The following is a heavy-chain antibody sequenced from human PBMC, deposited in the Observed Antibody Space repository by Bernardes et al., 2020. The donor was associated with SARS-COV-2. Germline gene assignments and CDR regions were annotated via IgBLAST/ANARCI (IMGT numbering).Heavy chain of an antibody. Sequence: GGSLRLSCAASGFTFSSYAMIWVRQAPGKGPAFVSAIGAGGGVRNYADSVKGRFTISRDNSKNTVSLQMNSLRGEDTALYYCARGNYCHRVDCYSVFDFWGQGTLVTVSS. CDR2: IGAGGGVR. D-gene: IGHD2-21*02. J-gene: IGHJ4*02. CDR3: ARGNYCHRVDCYSVFDF. CDR1: GFTFSSYA. V-gene: IGHV3-23*01.